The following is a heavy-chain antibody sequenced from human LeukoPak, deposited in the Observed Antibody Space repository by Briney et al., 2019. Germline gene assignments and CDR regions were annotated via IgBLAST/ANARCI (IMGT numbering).Heavy chain of an antibody. CDR2: ISCSGGST. Sequence: GGSLRLSCAASGFTFSSYAMSWVRQAPGKGLEWVSAISCSGGSTYYADSVKGRFTISRDNSKNTLCLQMKSLRAEDTAVYYCAKDPDYDILTGVMWGQGTLVTVSS. D-gene: IGHD3-9*01. V-gene: IGHV3-23*01. CDR1: GFTFSSYA. J-gene: IGHJ4*02. CDR3: AKDPDYDILTGVM.